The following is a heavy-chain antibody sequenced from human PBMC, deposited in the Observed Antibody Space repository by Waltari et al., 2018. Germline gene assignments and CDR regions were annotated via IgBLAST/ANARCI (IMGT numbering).Heavy chain of an antibody. J-gene: IGHJ4*02. Sequence: QVQLQESGPGLVKPSETLSLTCTVSGYSISSGYYWGWIRQPPGKGLEWIGSIYHSGSTYLTPPLKSRVTISVETATNQSSLMLSSVTAADTAVYYCARENNYGDYVRYFDYWGQGTLVTVSS. CDR3: ARENNYGDYVRYFDY. CDR1: GYSISSGYY. CDR2: IYHSGST. D-gene: IGHD4-17*01. V-gene: IGHV4-38-2*02.